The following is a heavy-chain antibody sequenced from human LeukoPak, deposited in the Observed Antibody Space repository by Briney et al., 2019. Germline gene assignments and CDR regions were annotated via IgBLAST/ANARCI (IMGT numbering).Heavy chain of an antibody. CDR2: ISAYNGNT. CDR1: GYTFTSYG. CDR3: ARPSRAYYYYYYMDV. Sequence: AASVKVSCKASGYTFTSYGISWVRQAPGQGLEWMGWISAYNGNTNYAQKLQGRVTMTTDTSTSTAYMELSSLRSEDTAVYYCARPSRAYYYYYYMDVWGKGTTVTVSS. V-gene: IGHV1-18*01. J-gene: IGHJ6*03.